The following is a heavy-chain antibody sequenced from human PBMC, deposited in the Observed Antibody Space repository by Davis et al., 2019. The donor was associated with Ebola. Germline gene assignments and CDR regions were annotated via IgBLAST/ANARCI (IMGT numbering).Heavy chain of an antibody. CDR1: GGSISSSSYY. J-gene: IGHJ4*02. D-gene: IGHD1-26*01. Sequence: MPSETLSLTCTVSGGSISSSSYYWGWIRQPPGKGLDWIGIIYYSGSTYYNPSLKSRLTISVDTSKNQFSLKLSSVTAADTAVYYCARTVGATFYWGQGTLVTVSS. V-gene: IGHV4-39*01. CDR3: ARTVGATFY. CDR2: IYYSGST.